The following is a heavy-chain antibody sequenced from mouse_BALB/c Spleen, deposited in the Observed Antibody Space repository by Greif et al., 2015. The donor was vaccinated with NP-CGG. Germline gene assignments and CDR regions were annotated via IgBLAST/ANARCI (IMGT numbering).Heavy chain of an antibody. CDR3: ASSLRLRYYAMDY. V-gene: IGHV14-3*02. J-gene: IGHJ4*01. CDR1: GFNIKDTY. D-gene: IGHD1-2*01. CDR2: IDPANGNT. Sequence: EVQLQQSGAELVKPGASVKLSCTASGFNIKDTYMHWVKQRPEQGLEWIGRIDPANGNTKYDLKFQGKATITADTSSNTAYLQLSSLTSEDTAVYYCASSLRLRYYAMDYWGQGTSVTVSS.